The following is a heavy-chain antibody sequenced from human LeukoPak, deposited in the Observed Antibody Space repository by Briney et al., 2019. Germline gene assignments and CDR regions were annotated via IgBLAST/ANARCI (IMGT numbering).Heavy chain of an antibody. Sequence: GASVKVSCKASGYTFTSYGISWVRQAPGQGLEWMGWISAYNGNTNYAQKLQGRVTMTTDTSTSTAYMELRSLRSDDTAVYYCARDFDYYDSSGYTPDAFDIWGQGTMVTVSS. D-gene: IGHD3-22*01. CDR3: ARDFDYYDSSGYTPDAFDI. V-gene: IGHV1-18*01. CDR1: GYTFTSYG. J-gene: IGHJ3*02. CDR2: ISAYNGNT.